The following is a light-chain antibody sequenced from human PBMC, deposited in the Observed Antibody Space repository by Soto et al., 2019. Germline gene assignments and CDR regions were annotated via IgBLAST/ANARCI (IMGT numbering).Light chain of an antibody. V-gene: IGKV1-5*01. CDR1: QSTSSY. J-gene: IGKJ1*01. CDR3: QQTYNTPPWT. Sequence: DIQMTQSPSTLSASVGDRVTITCRASQSTSSYLAWYQQKPGKAPKLLIYDASSLESGVPSRFSGSGSGTEFTLTISSLQPEDFATYYCQQTYNTPPWTFGQGTKVDIK. CDR2: DAS.